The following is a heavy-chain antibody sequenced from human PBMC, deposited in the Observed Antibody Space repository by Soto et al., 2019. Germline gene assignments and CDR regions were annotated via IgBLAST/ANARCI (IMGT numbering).Heavy chain of an antibody. CDR3: AARHFWSGPWTDKRLDY. CDR1: GDSINSSHW. CDR2: ISHSGST. J-gene: IGHJ4*01. Sequence: SETLSLTFAVSGDSINSSHWWNWVRQPPGKGLEWIGQISHSGSTNYNPSLTSRVNKSVDKSKNHFSLNLTSVTAADTAVYYCAARHFWSGPWTDKRLDYGGHGTLV. V-gene: IGHV4-4*02. D-gene: IGHD3-3*02.